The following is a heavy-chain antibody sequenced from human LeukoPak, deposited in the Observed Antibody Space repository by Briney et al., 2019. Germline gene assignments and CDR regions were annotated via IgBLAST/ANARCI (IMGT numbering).Heavy chain of an antibody. D-gene: IGHD3-22*01. Sequence: GASVKVSCKASGYTFTSYYMHWVRQAPGQGLEWMGIINPSGGSTSYAQKFQGRVTMTTSTSTSTVYMELSSLRPEDTAVYFCARRSDHYDSSAYLYWGQGTLVTVSS. CDR1: GYTFTSYY. V-gene: IGHV1-46*01. CDR3: ARRSDHYDSSAYLY. J-gene: IGHJ4*02. CDR2: INPSGGST.